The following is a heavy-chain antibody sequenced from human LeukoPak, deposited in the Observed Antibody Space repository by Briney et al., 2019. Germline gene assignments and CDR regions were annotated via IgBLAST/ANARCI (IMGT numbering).Heavy chain of an antibody. CDR2: INHSGST. CDR3: ARDSGPAKGYYYGMDV. CDR1: GGSFSGYY. Sequence: PSETLSLTCAVYGGSFSGYYWSWIRQPPGKGLEWIGEINHSGSTNYNPSLKSRVTISVDTSKNQFSLKLSSVTAADTAVYYCARDSGPAKGYYYGMDVWGQGTTVTVSS. J-gene: IGHJ6*02. V-gene: IGHV4-34*01. D-gene: IGHD2-2*01.